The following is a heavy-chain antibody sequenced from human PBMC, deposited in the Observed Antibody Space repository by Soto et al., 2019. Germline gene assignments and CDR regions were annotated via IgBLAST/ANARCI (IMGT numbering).Heavy chain of an antibody. CDR1: GFTFTSYW. D-gene: IGHD3-3*01. CDR3: ARLRFILLERDFDF. V-gene: IGHV3-7*05. CDR2: IKQDGSST. J-gene: IGHJ4*02. Sequence: EVQLVESGGGLVQPGGSLRLSCAASGFTFTSYWMSWVRQAPGKGLEWVANIKQDGSSTYYGDSVKGRFTVSRDNAKSSIYLQMDRLREDDTAVYRCARLRFILLERDFDFWGQGILVTVSS.